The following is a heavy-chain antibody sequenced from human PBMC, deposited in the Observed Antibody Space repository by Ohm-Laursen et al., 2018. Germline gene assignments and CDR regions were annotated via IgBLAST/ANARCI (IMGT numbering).Heavy chain of an antibody. D-gene: IGHD5-24*01. V-gene: IGHV3-21*04. Sequence: SLRLSCSASGFPFSAYIMNWVRQAPGKGLEWVSSISGSSGYIYYADSVKGRFTISRDNAKNSLYLQMNSLRAEDTAVYYCARDLVEMATIGAFDIWGQGTMVTVSS. CDR2: ISGSSGYI. CDR3: ARDLVEMATIGAFDI. CDR1: GFPFSAYI. J-gene: IGHJ3*02.